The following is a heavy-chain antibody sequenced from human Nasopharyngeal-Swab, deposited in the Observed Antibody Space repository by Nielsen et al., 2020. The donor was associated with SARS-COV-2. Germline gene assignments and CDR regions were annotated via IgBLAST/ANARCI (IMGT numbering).Heavy chain of an antibody. J-gene: IGHJ4*02. CDR2: ISSSSSTI. D-gene: IGHD1-26*01. CDR3: ARDLPHVGATTDTDY. CDR1: GFTFSSYS. Sequence: GESLKISCAASGFTFSSYSMNWVRQAPGKGLEWVSYISSSSSTIYYADSVKGRFTISRDNSKNTLYLQMNSLRAEDTAVYYCARDLPHVGATTDTDYWGQGTLVTVSS. V-gene: IGHV3-48*01.